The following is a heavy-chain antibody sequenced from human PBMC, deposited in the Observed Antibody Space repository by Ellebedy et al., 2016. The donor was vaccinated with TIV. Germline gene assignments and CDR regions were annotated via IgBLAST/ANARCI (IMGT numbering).Heavy chain of an antibody. CDR1: GFNFRSYG. Sequence: GESLKISCAASGFNFRSYGMHWVRQAPGKGLEWVAVISYDGSNKYYADSVKGRFTISRDNSKNTLYLQMNSLRAEDTAVYYCAKRDWGRWFDPWGQGTLVTVSS. D-gene: IGHD7-27*01. CDR2: ISYDGSNK. CDR3: AKRDWGRWFDP. V-gene: IGHV3-30*18. J-gene: IGHJ5*02.